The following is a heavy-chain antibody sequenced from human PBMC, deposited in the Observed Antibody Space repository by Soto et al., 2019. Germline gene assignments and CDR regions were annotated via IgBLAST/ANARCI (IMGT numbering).Heavy chain of an antibody. V-gene: IGHV4-59*01. Sequence: PSETLSLTCTVSGGSISSYYWSWIRQPPGKGLEWIGYIYYSGSTNYNPSLKSRVTISVDTFKNQFSLKLSSVTAADTAVYYCERGAPRYHFDYWGQGTLVTVSS. J-gene: IGHJ4*02. CDR2: IYYSGST. D-gene: IGHD1-26*01. CDR1: GGSISSYY. CDR3: ERGAPRYHFDY.